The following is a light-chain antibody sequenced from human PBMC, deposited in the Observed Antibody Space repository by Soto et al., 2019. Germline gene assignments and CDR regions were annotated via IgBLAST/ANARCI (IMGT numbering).Light chain of an antibody. J-gene: IGKJ1*01. CDR2: GAS. CDR3: QHYNNWPQT. V-gene: IGKV3-20*01. CDR1: QSVSSSY. Sequence: EIVLTQSPGTLSLSPGERATLSCRATQSVSSSYLAWYQQKPGQAPRLLIYGASSRATGIPDRFSGSGSGTDFTLTISSLQSEDFALYYCQHYNNWPQTFGQGTKVDNK.